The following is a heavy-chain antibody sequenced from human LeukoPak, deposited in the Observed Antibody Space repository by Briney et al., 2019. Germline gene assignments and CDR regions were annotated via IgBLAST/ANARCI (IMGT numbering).Heavy chain of an antibody. Sequence: PSETLSLTCTVSGDSISSYYWSWIRQPPGTGLELNAYISYSGSTNYNPSLQSRVTISVDTLKNQFSLKLSSVTAADRAVYYCARWGGNYYDSGGLDGFDIWGLGTMVTVSS. CDR3: ARWGGNYYDSGGLDGFDI. V-gene: IGHV4-59*01. CDR2: ISYSGST. D-gene: IGHD3-22*01. CDR1: GDSISSYY. J-gene: IGHJ3*02.